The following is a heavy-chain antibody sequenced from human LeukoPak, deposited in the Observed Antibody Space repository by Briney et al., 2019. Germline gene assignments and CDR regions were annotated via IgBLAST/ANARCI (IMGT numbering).Heavy chain of an antibody. CDR2: INPNSGGT. CDR1: GYTFTGYY. J-gene: IGHJ4*02. Sequence: ASVKVSCKASGYTFTGYYMHWVRQAPGQGLEWMGWINPNSGGTNYAQKFQGRVTMTRDTSISTAYMELSRLRSDDTAVYYCARSPDYYDSSGYYPTSEGAYWGQGTLVTVSS. CDR3: ARSPDYYDSSGYYPTSEGAY. V-gene: IGHV1-2*02. D-gene: IGHD3-22*01.